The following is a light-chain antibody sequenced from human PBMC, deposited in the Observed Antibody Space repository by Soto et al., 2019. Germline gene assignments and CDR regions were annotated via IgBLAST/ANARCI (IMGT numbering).Light chain of an antibody. CDR3: QQYSSSPLT. CDR2: GSS. J-gene: IGKJ4*01. V-gene: IGKV3-20*01. CDR1: QSVSSSY. Sequence: EMVLTQSPGTLSLSPGERATLSCRASQSVSSSYLAWYQQKPGQAPRLLIYGSSSRTTGIQYRFSGSGYGTDFTLTISRLESEDFAGYYCQQYSSSPLTFGGGTKVEIK.